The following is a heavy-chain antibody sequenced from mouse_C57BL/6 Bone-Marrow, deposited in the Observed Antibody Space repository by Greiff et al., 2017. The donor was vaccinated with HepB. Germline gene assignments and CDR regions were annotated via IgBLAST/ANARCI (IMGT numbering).Heavy chain of an antibody. CDR2: IWSGGST. V-gene: IGHV2-2*01. CDR3: ASNYYGSSPLAMDY. Sequence: VQLVESGPGLVQPSQSLSITCTVSGFSLTSYGVHWVRQSPGKGLEWLGVIWSGGSTDYNAAFISRLSISKDNSKSQVFFKMNSLQADDTAKYYCASNYYGSSPLAMDYWGQGTSVTVSS. D-gene: IGHD1-1*01. J-gene: IGHJ4*01. CDR1: GFSLTSYG.